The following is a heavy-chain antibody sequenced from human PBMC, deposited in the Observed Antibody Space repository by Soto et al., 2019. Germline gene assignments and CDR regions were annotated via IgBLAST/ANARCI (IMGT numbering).Heavy chain of an antibody. D-gene: IGHD2-8*01. CDR1: RASLSGYY. CDR3: AREQPSNGRHHFDY. V-gene: IGHV4-59*01. Sequence: ETLSLTWAVSRASLSGYYWNWIRQPTGKGLERIGCIYYSGSTNYNPSLKSRVTISLDTSKNQFYLNLSSVTAANTDVYYCAREQPSNGRHHFDYWGQGTLVTVYS. CDR2: IYYSGST. J-gene: IGHJ4*02.